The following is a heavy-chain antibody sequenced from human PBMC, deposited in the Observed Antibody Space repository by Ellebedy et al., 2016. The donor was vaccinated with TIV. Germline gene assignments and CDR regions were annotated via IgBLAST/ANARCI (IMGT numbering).Heavy chain of an antibody. Sequence: GESLKISCTASEFTFSSYWMHWVRQAPGKGLVWVSRISSDGIDTNYADSVKGRFTISRDNAKNTLYLQMNSLRVEDTGLYYCARLYGDYEGYYGVDVWGPGTTVTVSS. J-gene: IGHJ6*02. V-gene: IGHV3-74*01. CDR1: EFTFSSYW. CDR2: ISSDGIDT. CDR3: ARLYGDYEGYYGVDV. D-gene: IGHD5-12*01.